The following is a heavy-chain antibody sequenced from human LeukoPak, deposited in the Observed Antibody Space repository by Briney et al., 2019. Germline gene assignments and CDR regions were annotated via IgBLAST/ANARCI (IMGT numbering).Heavy chain of an antibody. CDR3: ARWGDSSGYLDY. Sequence: GSLRLSFVASGFTLDYYGMSWVRPAPGKGLEWVSGIIWNGGSTGYADSLKGRFTISRDNAKNSLYLQMNSLRAEDTALYYCARWGDSSGYLDYWGQGTLVTVSS. CDR1: GFTLDYYG. V-gene: IGHV3-20*03. CDR2: IIWNGGST. D-gene: IGHD3-22*01. J-gene: IGHJ4*02.